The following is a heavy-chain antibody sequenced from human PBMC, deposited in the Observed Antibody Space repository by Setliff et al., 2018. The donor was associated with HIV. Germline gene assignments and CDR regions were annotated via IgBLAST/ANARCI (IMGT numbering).Heavy chain of an antibody. V-gene: IGHV1-2*06. J-gene: IGHJ5*02. CDR2: INPKSGDT. Sequence: GASVKVSCEASGYTFIAYYIHWVRQAPGQRLEWMGQINPKSGDTYYAQKFQGRVTLTRDTSITTTYMELSSLSSDDTAVYYCARTASVTMIRGSLRPWGQGTRVTVSS. D-gene: IGHD3-10*01. CDR3: ARTASVTMIRGSLRP. CDR1: GYTFIAYY.